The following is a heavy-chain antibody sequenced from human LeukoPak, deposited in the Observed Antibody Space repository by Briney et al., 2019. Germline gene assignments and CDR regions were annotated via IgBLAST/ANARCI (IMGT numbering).Heavy chain of an antibody. CDR3: AKVQWSGDIVVVVAATGPLED. D-gene: IGHD2-15*01. CDR2: ISYDGSNK. J-gene: IGHJ4*02. CDR1: GFTFSSYG. Sequence: GGSLTLSCAASGFTFSSYGMHWVRQAPGQGLEWVAVISYDGSNKYYADSVKGRFTICRDNSKNTLYLQMNRLRAEDTGVYYCAKVQWSGDIVVVVAATGPLEDWGQGTLVTVSS. V-gene: IGHV3-30*18.